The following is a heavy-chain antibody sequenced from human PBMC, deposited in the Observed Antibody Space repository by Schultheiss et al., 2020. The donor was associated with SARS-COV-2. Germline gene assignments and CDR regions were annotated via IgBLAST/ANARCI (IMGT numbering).Heavy chain of an antibody. CDR3: ARPEGEYYDFWSGYLRYGMDV. J-gene: IGHJ6*02. D-gene: IGHD3-3*01. CDR2: ISSSSSTI. CDR1: GFTFSSYS. Sequence: GESLKISCAASGFTFSSYSMNWVRQAPGKGLEWVSYISSSSSTIYYADSVKGRFTISRDNAKNSLYLQMNSLRDEDTAVYYCARPEGEYYDFWSGYLRYGMDVWGQGTTVTVSS. V-gene: IGHV3-48*02.